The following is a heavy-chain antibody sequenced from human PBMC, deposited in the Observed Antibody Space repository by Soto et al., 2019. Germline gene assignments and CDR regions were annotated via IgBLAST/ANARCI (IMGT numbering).Heavy chain of an antibody. CDR3: AKDLGDSSGYSLDY. J-gene: IGHJ4*02. D-gene: IGHD3-22*01. Sequence: PVGSLRLSCAASGFTFSSYGMHWVRQAPGKGLEWVAVISYDGSNKYYADSVKGRFTISRDNSKNTLYLQMNSLRAEDTAVYYCAKDLGDSSGYSLDYWGQGTLVTVSS. V-gene: IGHV3-30*18. CDR1: GFTFSSYG. CDR2: ISYDGSNK.